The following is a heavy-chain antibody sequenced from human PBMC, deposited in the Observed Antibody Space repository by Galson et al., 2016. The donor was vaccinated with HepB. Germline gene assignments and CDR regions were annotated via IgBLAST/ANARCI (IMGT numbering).Heavy chain of an antibody. J-gene: IGHJ6*02. CDR2: IHPADSDT. V-gene: IGHV5-51*01. Sequence: QSGAEVKKPGESLKISCKGSGYSFTSYWIGWVRQMPGKGLEWMGIIHPADSDTRYSPSFEGQVTISADKSSSTAYLQWSSLRASDTGRYDCAVGIVAPGRVFGMDVWGQVTTVTVSS. CDR1: GYSFTSYW. D-gene: IGHD6-13*01. CDR3: AVGIVAPGRVFGMDV.